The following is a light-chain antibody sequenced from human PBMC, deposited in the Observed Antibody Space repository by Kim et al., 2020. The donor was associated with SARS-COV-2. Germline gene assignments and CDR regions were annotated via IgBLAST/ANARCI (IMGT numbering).Light chain of an antibody. V-gene: IGLV3-1*01. CDR1: KLGDKY. J-gene: IGLJ1*01. CDR3: QAWDSSTGV. Sequence: SYELTQPPSVSVSPGQPASITCSGDKLGDKYACWYQQKPGQSPVLVIYQASKRPSGIPERFSGSYSGNTPTLTISGPQAMDEADYYCQAWDSSTGVFGTG. CDR2: QAS.